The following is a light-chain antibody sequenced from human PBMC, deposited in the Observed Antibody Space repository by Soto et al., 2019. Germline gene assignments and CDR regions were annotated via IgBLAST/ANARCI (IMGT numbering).Light chain of an antibody. CDR3: QQYGSSLIT. CDR1: QSVSSY. CDR2: DAS. V-gene: IGKV3-20*01. J-gene: IGKJ5*01. Sequence: EIVLTQSPATLSLSPGERATLSCRASQSVSSYLAWYQQKPGQAPRLLIYDASNRATGIPARFSGSGSGTDFTLTISRLEPEDFAVYYCQQYGSSLITFGQGTRREIK.